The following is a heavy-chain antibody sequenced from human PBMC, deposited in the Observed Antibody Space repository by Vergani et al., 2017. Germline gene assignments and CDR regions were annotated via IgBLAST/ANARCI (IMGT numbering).Heavy chain of an antibody. CDR3: ASTGFWSGYYTPDYGMDV. CDR1: GFTFSSYS. CDR2: ISSSSRTI. D-gene: IGHD3-3*01. V-gene: IGHV3-48*01. Sequence: EVQLVESGGGLVQPGGSLRLSCAASGFTFSSYSMNWVRQAPGKGLEWVSYISSSSRTIYYADSVKGRFTISRDNAKNSLYLQMNSLRAEDTAVYYCASTGFWSGYYTPDYGMDVWGQGTTVTVSS. J-gene: IGHJ6*02.